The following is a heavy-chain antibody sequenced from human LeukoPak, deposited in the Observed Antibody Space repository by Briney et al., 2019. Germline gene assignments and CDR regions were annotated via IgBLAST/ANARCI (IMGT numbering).Heavy chain of an antibody. V-gene: IGHV3-21*01. CDR3: ARHEPVITLSSYYYGMDV. D-gene: IGHD1-14*01. J-gene: IGHJ6*02. CDR1: GFTFSTYS. CDR2: ISTSSTYI. Sequence: GGSLRLSCAASGFTFSTYSMNWVRQAPGEGVEWVSSISTSSTYIYYADSVKGRFTISRDNAKNSLYLQMNSLRAEDTAVYYCARHEPVITLSSYYYGMDVWGPGTTVTVSS.